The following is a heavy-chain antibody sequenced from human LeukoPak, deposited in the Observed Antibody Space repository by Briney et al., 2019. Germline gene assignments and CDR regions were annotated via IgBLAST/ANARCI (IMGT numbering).Heavy chain of an antibody. CDR2: INHSGST. CDR3: ASSGYSSGWELDY. D-gene: IGHD6-19*01. V-gene: IGHV4-34*01. CDR1: GGSFSGYY. J-gene: IGHJ4*02. Sequence: SETLSLTCAVYGGSFSGYYWSWIRQPPGKGLEWIGEINHSGSTNYNPSLKSRVTISVDTSKNQFSLKLSSVTAADTAVYYCASSGYSSGWELDYWGQGTLVTVSS.